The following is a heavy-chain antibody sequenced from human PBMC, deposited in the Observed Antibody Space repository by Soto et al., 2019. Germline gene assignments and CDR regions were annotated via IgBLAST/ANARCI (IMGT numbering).Heavy chain of an antibody. CDR1: GGSISSSSYY. J-gene: IGHJ4*02. D-gene: IGHD3-9*01. V-gene: IGHV4-39*01. Sequence: SETLSLTCTVSGGSISSSSYYWGWIRQPPGKGLEWIGSIYYSGSTYYNPSLKSRVTISVDTSKNQFSLKLSSVTAADTAVYYCARHRSFDWLLYYFDYWGQGTLVTVSS. CDR2: IYYSGST. CDR3: ARHRSFDWLLYYFDY.